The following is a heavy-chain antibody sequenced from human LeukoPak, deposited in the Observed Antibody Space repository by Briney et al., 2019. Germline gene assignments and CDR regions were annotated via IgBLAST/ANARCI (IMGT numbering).Heavy chain of an antibody. CDR1: GYTFTSYG. D-gene: IGHD2-21*02. Sequence: ASVKVSCKASGYTFTSYGISWVRQAPGQGLEWMGWISAYNGNTNYAQKLQGRVTMTTDTSTSTAYMELRSLRSDDTAVYYCARTIGSYCGGDCYYFDYWGQGTLVTVSS. CDR2: ISAYNGNT. J-gene: IGHJ4*02. V-gene: IGHV1-18*01. CDR3: ARTIGSYCGGDCYYFDY.